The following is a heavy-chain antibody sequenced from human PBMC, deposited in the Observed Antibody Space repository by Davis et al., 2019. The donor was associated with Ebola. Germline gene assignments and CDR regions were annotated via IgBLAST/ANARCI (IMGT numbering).Heavy chain of an antibody. CDR1: GASISSYY. J-gene: IGHJ6*02. D-gene: IGHD6-13*01. CDR3: ATWDNIAAAVTGIWYYYYGMDV. Sequence: SETLSLTCSVSGASISSYYWSWIRQPPGKGLEWIGYIYYSGSTNYNPSLKSRVTISVDTSKNQFSLKLSSVTAADTAVYYCATWDNIAAAVTGIWYYYYGMDVWGQGTTVTVSS. V-gene: IGHV4-59*08. CDR2: IYYSGST.